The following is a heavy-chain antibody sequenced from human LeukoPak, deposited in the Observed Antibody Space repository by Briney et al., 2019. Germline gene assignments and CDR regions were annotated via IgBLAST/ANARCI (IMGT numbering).Heavy chain of an antibody. J-gene: IGHJ6*02. V-gene: IGHV3-21*01. Sequence: PGGSLRLSCAASGFTFTTYWMHWVRQAPGKGLEWVSSISSSSSYIYYADSVKGRFTISRDNAKNSLYLQMNSLRAEDTAVYYCAREGYCSSTSCLYYYYGMDVWGQGTTVTVSS. CDR1: GFTFTTYW. CDR3: AREGYCSSTSCLYYYYGMDV. D-gene: IGHD2-2*01. CDR2: ISSSSSYI.